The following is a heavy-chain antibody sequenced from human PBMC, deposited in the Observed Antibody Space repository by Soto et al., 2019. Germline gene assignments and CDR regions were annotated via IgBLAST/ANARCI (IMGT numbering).Heavy chain of an antibody. J-gene: IGHJ6*02. V-gene: IGHV2-5*02. Sequence: QITLKESGPTLVKPTQTLTLTCTFSGFSLSTIGVGVGWIRQPPGKALEWLALIYWDDDKRYSPSLKSRLTVTKDTFKNHVVLTMTNMDPVDTATYYCVQSRCGGDCLQSYSSHSYYGLDVWGQGTTVTVSS. CDR2: IYWDDDK. D-gene: IGHD2-21*02. CDR3: VQSRCGGDCLQSYSSHSYYGLDV. CDR1: GFSLSTIGVG.